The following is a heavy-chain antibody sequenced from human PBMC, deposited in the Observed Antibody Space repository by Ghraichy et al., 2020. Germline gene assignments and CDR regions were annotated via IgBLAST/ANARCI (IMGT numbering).Heavy chain of an antibody. Sequence: ASVKVSCKVSGYTLTELSMHWVRQAPGKGLEWMGGFDPEDGETIYAQKFQGRVTMTEDTSTDTAYMELSSLRSEDTAVYYCATSLKKGAYVATGDGAYDAFDIWGQGTMVTVSS. J-gene: IGHJ3*02. V-gene: IGHV1-24*01. D-gene: IGHD2-21*01. CDR1: GYTLTELS. CDR3: ATSLKKGAYVATGDGAYDAFDI. CDR2: FDPEDGET.